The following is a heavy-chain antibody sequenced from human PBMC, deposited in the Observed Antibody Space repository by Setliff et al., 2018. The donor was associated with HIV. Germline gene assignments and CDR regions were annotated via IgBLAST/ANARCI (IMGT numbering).Heavy chain of an antibody. CDR1: GGSITSYY. CDR2: IYYGGST. Sequence: TLSLTCTVSGGSITSYYWSWIRQPPGKGLEWIGYIYYGGSTNYNPSLRSRLTISVDTSKNQFSLKLSSVTAADTAVYYCARDTWLEMATIPLVYWGQGTLVTVSS. V-gene: IGHV4-59*01. CDR3: ARDTWLEMATIPLVY. D-gene: IGHD5-12*01. J-gene: IGHJ4*02.